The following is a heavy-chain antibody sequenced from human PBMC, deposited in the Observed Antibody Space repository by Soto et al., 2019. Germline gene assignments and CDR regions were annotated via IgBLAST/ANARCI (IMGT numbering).Heavy chain of an antibody. Sequence: EVQLVESGGGLIQPGGPLRLSCAASGFTFSSNDMNWVRQAPGKGLEWVSLIYSGGSTYYADSVKGRFTISRDNSKNTLYLQMSSLTAADTAVYYCATRPLLPGAPWGQGTMVTVSS. D-gene: IGHD3-22*01. CDR2: IYSGGST. V-gene: IGHV3-53*01. CDR3: ATRPLLPGAP. J-gene: IGHJ3*01. CDR1: GFTFSSND.